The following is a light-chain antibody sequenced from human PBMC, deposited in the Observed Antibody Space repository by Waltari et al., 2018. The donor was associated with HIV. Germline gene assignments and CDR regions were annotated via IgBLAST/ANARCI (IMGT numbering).Light chain of an antibody. J-gene: IGLJ1*01. Sequence: SYELTQPPSVSVSPGQTARITCSGDALPKQNAYWYQQKPGQAPGLVIYKDSERPSGIPERFSGSSSGTTVTLTISGVQAEDEADYYCQSADSSGTYVLGTGTKVTVL. CDR2: KDS. CDR3: QSADSSGTYV. V-gene: IGLV3-25*03. CDR1: ALPKQN.